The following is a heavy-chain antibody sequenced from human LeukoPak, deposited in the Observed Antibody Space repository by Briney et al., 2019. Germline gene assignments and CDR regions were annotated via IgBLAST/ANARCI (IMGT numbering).Heavy chain of an antibody. CDR2: INHSGST. CDR3: ARADLLLWFGELLYWFDP. CDR1: GGSFSGYY. D-gene: IGHD3-10*01. J-gene: IGHJ5*02. V-gene: IGHV4-34*01. Sequence: NPSETLSLTCAVYGGSFSGYYWSWLRQPPGKGLEWIGEINHSGSTNSNPSLKSRVTVSVDTSKNLFSLKLSSVTAADTAVYYCARADLLLWFGELLYWFDPWGQGTLVTVSS.